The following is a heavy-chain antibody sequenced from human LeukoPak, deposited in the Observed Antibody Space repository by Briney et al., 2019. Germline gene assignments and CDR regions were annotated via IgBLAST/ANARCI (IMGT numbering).Heavy chain of an antibody. Sequence: GGSLRLSCAASGFTFSTYAMHWVRQAPGKGLEWMAVMSYDGSNKYYADSVRGRFTISRDNSKNTVYLEMNSLRTEDTAVYYCAKDLEIYYYYYGMDVWGQGTTVTVSS. CDR2: MSYDGSNK. J-gene: IGHJ6*02. V-gene: IGHV3-30-3*01. CDR3: AKDLEIYYYYYGMDV. CDR1: GFTFSTYA. D-gene: IGHD5-24*01.